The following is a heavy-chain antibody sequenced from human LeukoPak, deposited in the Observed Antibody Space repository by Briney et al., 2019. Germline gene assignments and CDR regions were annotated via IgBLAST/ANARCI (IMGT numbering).Heavy chain of an antibody. D-gene: IGHD5-18*01. CDR1: GFTFSTSW. CDR2: IKQDGSEK. V-gene: IGHV3-7*01. J-gene: IGHJ4*02. CDR3: ARASRTSTDTAVFY. Sequence: GGSLRLSCAASGFTFSTSWMSWVRQAPGKGLEWVAKIKQDGSEKYYVDSVKGRFTISRDNAKNSLYLQMNSLRAEDTAVYYCARASRTSTDTAVFYWGQGTLVTVSS.